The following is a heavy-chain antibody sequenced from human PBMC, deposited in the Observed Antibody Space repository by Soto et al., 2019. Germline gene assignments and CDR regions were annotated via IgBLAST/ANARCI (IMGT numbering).Heavy chain of an antibody. J-gene: IGHJ4*02. CDR2: IIPIFGTA. V-gene: IGHV1-69*01. Sequence: QVQLVQSGAEVKKPGSSVKVSCKASGGTFSSYAISWVRQAPGQGLAWMGGIIPIFGTANYAQQFQGRVTITADESTSTAYMELSSLRSEDTAVYYCAREDRWLYYFDDWGQGTLFTVSS. CDR3: AREDRWLYYFDD. D-gene: IGHD6-19*01. CDR1: GGTFSSYA.